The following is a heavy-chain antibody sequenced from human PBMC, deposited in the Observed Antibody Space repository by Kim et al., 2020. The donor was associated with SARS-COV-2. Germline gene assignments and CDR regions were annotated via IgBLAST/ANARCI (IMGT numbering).Heavy chain of an antibody. CDR2: IYYSGST. V-gene: IGHV4-31*03. Sequence: SETLSLTCTVSGGSISSGGYYWSWIRQHPGKGLEWIGYIYYSGSTYYNPSLKSRVTISVDTSKNQFSLKLSSVTAADTAVYYCARAPRLRRPPLDAFDIWGQGTMVTVSS. J-gene: IGHJ3*02. D-gene: IGHD4-17*01. CDR1: GGSISSGGYY. CDR3: ARAPRLRRPPLDAFDI.